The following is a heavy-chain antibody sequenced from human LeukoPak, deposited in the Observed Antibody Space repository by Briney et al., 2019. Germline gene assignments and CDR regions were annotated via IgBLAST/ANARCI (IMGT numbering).Heavy chain of an antibody. Sequence: LAGGSLRLSCAASGFTFSSYGMHWVRQAPGKGLEWVAVISYDGSNKYYADSVKGRFTISRDNSKNTLYLQMNSLRAEDTAVYYCAKDRTWELYKGDYYFDYWGQGTLVTVSS. J-gene: IGHJ4*02. CDR1: GFTFSSYG. V-gene: IGHV3-30*18. CDR3: AKDRTWELYKGDYYFDY. D-gene: IGHD1-26*01. CDR2: ISYDGSNK.